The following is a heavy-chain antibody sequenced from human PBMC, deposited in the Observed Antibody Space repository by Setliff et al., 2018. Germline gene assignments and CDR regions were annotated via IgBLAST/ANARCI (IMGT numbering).Heavy chain of an antibody. CDR2: MHYSGRA. Sequence: SETLSLTCTVSGGSISTYYWGWIRQPPGKGLEWIGSMHYSGRAYYSSSLKSRVTISLDTSMNQFSLKLSSVTAADTAVYYCAKGGGRYHSDSWGQGILVTVSS. V-gene: IGHV4-39*07. CDR1: GGSISTYY. D-gene: IGHD1-1*01. CDR3: AKGGGRYHSDS. J-gene: IGHJ4*02.